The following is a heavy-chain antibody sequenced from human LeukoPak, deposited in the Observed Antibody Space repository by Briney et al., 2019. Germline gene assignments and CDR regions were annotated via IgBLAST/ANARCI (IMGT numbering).Heavy chain of an antibody. CDR2: IKQDGSEK. J-gene: IGHJ6*02. V-gene: IGHV3-7*01. CDR1: GFTFSSYW. D-gene: IGHD4-17*01. CDR3: ARPTGDYAPDYYYGMDV. Sequence: GGSLRLSCAASGFTFSSYWMSWVRQAPGKGLEWVANIKQDGSEKYYVDSVKGRFTTSRDNAKNSLYLQMNSLRAEDTAVYYCARPTGDYAPDYYYGMDVWGQGTTVTVSS.